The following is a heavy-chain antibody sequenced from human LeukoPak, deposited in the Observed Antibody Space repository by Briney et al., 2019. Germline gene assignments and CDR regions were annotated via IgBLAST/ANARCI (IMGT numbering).Heavy chain of an antibody. CDR2: IYYSGST. Sequence: SETLSLTCTVSGGSISSYYWSWIRQPPGKGLEWIGYIYYSGSTNYNPSLKRRVTISVDTSKNQFSLKLSSVTAADTAVYYCARSSWIQLWLVWGQGTMVTVSS. D-gene: IGHD5-18*01. CDR1: GGSISSYY. CDR3: ARSSWIQLWLV. J-gene: IGHJ3*01. V-gene: IGHV4-59*01.